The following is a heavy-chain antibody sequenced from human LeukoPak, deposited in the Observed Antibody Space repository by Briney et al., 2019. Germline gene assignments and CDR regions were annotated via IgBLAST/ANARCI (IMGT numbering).Heavy chain of an antibody. D-gene: IGHD3/OR15-3a*01. CDR1: GYTFTSYG. Sequence: ASVKVSCKASGYTFTSYGISWVRQAPGQGLEWMGIINPSGGTTAYAQKFQGRVTMTNDVSTSTVYMELSSLRSDDTAVYYCARAEWRGDWASYFDYWGQGTLVTVSS. V-gene: IGHV1-46*01. J-gene: IGHJ4*02. CDR2: INPSGGTT. CDR3: ARAEWRGDWASYFDY.